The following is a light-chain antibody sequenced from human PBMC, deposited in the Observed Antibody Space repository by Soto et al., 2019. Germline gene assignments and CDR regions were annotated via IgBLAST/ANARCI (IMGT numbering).Light chain of an antibody. J-gene: IGLJ2*01. Sequence: QSALTQPASVSGSPGQSITISCTGTSSDVGSYNLVSWYQQHPGKAPNLMIYEVSKRPSGVYNRFSGSKSGNTASLTISGLQAEDEADYYCCSYAGSVVFGGGTKVTVL. CDR3: CSYAGSVV. CDR1: SSDVGSYNL. V-gene: IGLV2-23*02. CDR2: EVS.